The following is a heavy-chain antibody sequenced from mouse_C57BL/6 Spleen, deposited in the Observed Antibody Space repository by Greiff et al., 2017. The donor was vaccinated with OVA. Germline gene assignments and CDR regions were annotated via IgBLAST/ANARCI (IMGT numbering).Heavy chain of an antibody. D-gene: IGHD1-1*01. CDR2: INPNNGGT. CDR1: GYTFTDYN. V-gene: IGHV1-22*01. J-gene: IGHJ4*01. Sequence: VQLKESGPELVKPGASVKMSCKASGYTFTDYNMHWVKQSHGQSLEWIGYINPNNGGTSYNQKFKGKATLTVNKSSSTAYMELRSLTSEDSAVYYCAIITTVVGAMDYWGQGTSVTVSS. CDR3: AIITTVVGAMDY.